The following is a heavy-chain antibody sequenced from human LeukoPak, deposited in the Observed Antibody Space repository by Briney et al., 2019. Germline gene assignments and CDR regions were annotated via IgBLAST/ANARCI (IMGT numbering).Heavy chain of an antibody. V-gene: IGHV3-48*04. CDR1: GFTFSSYS. Sequence: GGSLRLSCAASGFTFSSYSMNWVRQAPGKGLEWVSYISSSSSTIYYADSVKGRFTISRDNAKNSLYLQMNSLRAEDTAVYYCARAATIFGVVIFDYWGQGTLVTVSS. D-gene: IGHD3-3*01. CDR2: ISSSSSTI. J-gene: IGHJ4*02. CDR3: ARAATIFGVVIFDY.